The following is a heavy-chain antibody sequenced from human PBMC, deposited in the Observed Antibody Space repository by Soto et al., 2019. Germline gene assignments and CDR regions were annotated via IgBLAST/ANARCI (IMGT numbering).Heavy chain of an antibody. CDR2: IKQDGSEK. CDR3: ARDRPGRFFGLFKDYYYYVMDF. D-gene: IGHD3-3*01. J-gene: IGHJ6*02. Sequence: GGSLRLSCAASGFTFSSYWMSWVRQAPGKGLEWVANIKQDGSEKYYVDSVKGRFTISRDNAKNSVYLQMNSLRAEDTAVYYCARDRPGRFFGLFKDYYYYVMDFWGRGTSVTVSS. CDR1: GFTFSSYW. V-gene: IGHV3-7*05.